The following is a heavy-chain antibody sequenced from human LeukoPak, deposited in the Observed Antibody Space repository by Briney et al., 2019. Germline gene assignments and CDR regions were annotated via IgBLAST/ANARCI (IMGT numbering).Heavy chain of an antibody. J-gene: IGHJ6*03. CDR2: IHASENT. CDR1: GGSINNFY. CDR3: ARGSNYYGSGSAYYYYMDV. V-gene: IGHV4-4*07. D-gene: IGHD3-10*01. Sequence: SETLSLTCTFSGGSINNFYWSWIRQPAGKGLEWIGRIHASENTNYNSSLKSRVTMSVDTSKNQFSLKLSSVTAADTAVYYCARGSNYYGSGSAYYYYMDVWGKGTTVTVSS.